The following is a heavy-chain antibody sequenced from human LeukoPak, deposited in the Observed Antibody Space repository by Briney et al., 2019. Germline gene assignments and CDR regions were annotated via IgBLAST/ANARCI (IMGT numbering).Heavy chain of an antibody. D-gene: IGHD2-15*01. CDR2: IYYSGST. V-gene: IGHV4-59*12. CDR3: ARLFSPDIVVVVAATDYFDY. CDR1: GGSISSYY. Sequence: SETLSLTCTDSGGSISSYYWSWIRQPPGKPLEWIGNIYYSGSTNYNPSLKSRVTISVLTSKNRFSLKLSSVTAADTAVYYCARLFSPDIVVVVAATDYFDYWGQGTLVTVSS. J-gene: IGHJ4*02.